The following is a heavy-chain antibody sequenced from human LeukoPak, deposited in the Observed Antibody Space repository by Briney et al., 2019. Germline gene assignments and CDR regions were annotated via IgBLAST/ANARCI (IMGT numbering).Heavy chain of an antibody. Sequence: RPSETLSLTCSVSGGSVSSGSYYWSWIRQPPGKGLEWIGYIYYSGNTNYNPSLKSRVTISVNTAKAQFSLNLSSVTAADTAVYYRARLRYCSSTNCHTLDYWGQGTLVTVSS. D-gene: IGHD2-2*02. CDR1: GGSVSSGSYY. J-gene: IGHJ4*02. CDR2: IYYSGNT. V-gene: IGHV4-61*01. CDR3: ARLRYCSSTNCHTLDY.